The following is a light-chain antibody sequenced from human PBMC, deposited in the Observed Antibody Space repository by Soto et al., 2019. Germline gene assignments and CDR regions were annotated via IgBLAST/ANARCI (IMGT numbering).Light chain of an antibody. Sequence: DIQMTQSPSSVSASIGDTVTITCRASQDINVYLNWYQQKPGEVPKLLIYSASTLHSGVPSRFTGSRSETDFTPTVRSLQPEDFATYYCQHGYVAPYSFGQGTKVDI. CDR1: QDINVY. V-gene: IGKV1-39*01. CDR3: QHGYVAPYS. J-gene: IGKJ2*03. CDR2: SAS.